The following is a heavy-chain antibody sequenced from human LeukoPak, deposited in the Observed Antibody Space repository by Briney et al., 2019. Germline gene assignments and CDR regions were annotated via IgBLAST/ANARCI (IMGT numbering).Heavy chain of an antibody. D-gene: IGHD2-15*01. Sequence: RTGGSLRLSCAASGFTFDDYTMHWVRQAPGKGLEWVSLISWDGGSTYYADSVKGRFTISRDNSKNSLYLQMNSLRTEDTALYYCAKDIGVGYCNGCLFDYWGQGTLVTVSS. J-gene: IGHJ4*02. CDR2: ISWDGGST. CDR1: GFTFDDYT. V-gene: IGHV3-43*01. CDR3: AKDIGVGYCNGCLFDY.